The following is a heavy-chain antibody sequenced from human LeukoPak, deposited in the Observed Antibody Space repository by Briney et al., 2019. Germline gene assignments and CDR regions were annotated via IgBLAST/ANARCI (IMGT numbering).Heavy chain of an antibody. CDR3: ARDLSVTTAFDNWFDP. CDR1: GGSISSYY. V-gene: IGHV4-4*07. D-gene: IGHD4-17*01. J-gene: IGHJ5*02. CDR2: IYTTGST. Sequence: SETPSLTCTVSGGSISSYYWSWIRQPAGKGLEWIGHIYTTGSTNYNPSLKSRVTISVDKPKNQFSLKLSSVTAADTAVYYCARDLSVTTAFDNWFDPWGQGTLVTVSS.